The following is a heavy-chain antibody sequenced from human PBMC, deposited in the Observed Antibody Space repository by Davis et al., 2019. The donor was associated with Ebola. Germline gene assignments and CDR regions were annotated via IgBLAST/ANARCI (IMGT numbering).Heavy chain of an antibody. V-gene: IGHV1-2*06. CDR3: ARYGGYDLDF. CDR1: GYTFTAYF. CDR2: INSKSGET. Sequence: ASVKVSCKTSGYTFTAYFMHWVRQAPGQGLEWMGRINSKSGETGYAQKFQGRLTMTRDTSIRAVYMELSSLRFDETAIYYSARYGGYDLDFWGQGTLVTVSS. D-gene: IGHD5-12*01. J-gene: IGHJ4*02.